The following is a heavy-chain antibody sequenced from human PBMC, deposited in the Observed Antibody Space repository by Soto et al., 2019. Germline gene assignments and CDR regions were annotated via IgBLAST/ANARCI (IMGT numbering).Heavy chain of an antibody. CDR2: IIPILGIA. Sequence: QVQLVQSGAEVKKPGSSVKVSCKASGGTFSSYTISWVRQAPGQGLEWMGRIIPILGIANNAQKFQGRVTITADKSTRTAYMELSSLRYEDTAVYYCAMEYCSSNSCYRDYWGQGTLVTVSS. CDR3: AMEYCSSNSCYRDY. D-gene: IGHD2-2*02. V-gene: IGHV1-69*02. J-gene: IGHJ4*02. CDR1: GGTFSSYT.